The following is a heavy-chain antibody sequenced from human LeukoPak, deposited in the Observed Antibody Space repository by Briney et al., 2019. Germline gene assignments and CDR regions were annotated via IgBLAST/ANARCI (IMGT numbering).Heavy chain of an antibody. J-gene: IGHJ4*02. V-gene: IGHV3-48*03. Sequence: GGSLRLSRAASGFTFSSYEMNWVRQAPGKGLEWVSYISSSGSTIYYADSVKGRFTISRDNAKNSLYLQMNSLRAEDTAVYYCARGYGMVRGFSIGYWGQGTLVTVSS. CDR3: ARGYGMVRGFSIGY. CDR2: ISSSGSTI. CDR1: GFTFSSYE. D-gene: IGHD3-10*01.